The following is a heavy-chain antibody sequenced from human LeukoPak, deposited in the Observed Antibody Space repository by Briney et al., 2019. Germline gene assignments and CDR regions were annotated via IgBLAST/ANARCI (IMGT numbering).Heavy chain of an antibody. D-gene: IGHD6-19*01. CDR2: ISDDGGRK. J-gene: IGHJ4*02. V-gene: IGHV3-30*04. CDR1: GFTFSGYP. Sequence: PGGSLRLSCAASGFTFSGYPMHWVRQAPGKGLDWVAIISDDGGRKFYADSVKGRFTISRDNSKNTLYLQMNSLRAEDTAVYYCARGLSSGWYRGVDYWGQGTLVTVSS. CDR3: ARGLSSGWYRGVDY.